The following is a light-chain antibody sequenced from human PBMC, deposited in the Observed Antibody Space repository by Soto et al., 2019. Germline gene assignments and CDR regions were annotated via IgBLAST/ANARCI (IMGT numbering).Light chain of an antibody. CDR3: HQRNK. J-gene: IGKJ5*01. V-gene: IGKV1-5*01. CDR1: QSISSW. CDR2: DAS. Sequence: DIQMAHSPSTLPASVGDIVTITCRASQSISSWLAWYQQKPGKAPKLLIYDASTLQSGVPSRFSGSGSGTEFSLTISSLEPEDFGVYFCHQRNKFGQGTRLEIK.